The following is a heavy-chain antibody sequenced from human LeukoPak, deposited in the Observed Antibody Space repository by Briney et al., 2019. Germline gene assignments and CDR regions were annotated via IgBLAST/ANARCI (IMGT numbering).Heavy chain of an antibody. Sequence: GASVKVSCKASGYTFTGYYMHWVRQAPGQGLEWMGIINPSGGSTSYAQKFQGRVTMTRDTSTSTVYMELSSLRSEDTAVYYCARDLGVPGRDYYYMDVWGKGTTVTVSS. V-gene: IGHV1-46*01. J-gene: IGHJ6*03. CDR3: ARDLGVPGRDYYYMDV. CDR2: INPSGGST. CDR1: GYTFTGYY. D-gene: IGHD2-2*01.